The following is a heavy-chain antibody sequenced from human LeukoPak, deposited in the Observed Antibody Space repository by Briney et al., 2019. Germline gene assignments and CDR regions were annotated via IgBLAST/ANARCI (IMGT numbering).Heavy chain of an antibody. Sequence: ASVKVSCKVSGYTLPELSMHWGRQAPGKGLEWRGGFDPEDGETIYAKKFQGRVTMTEDTSTDTAYMELSGLRSEDTAVYHCATEYDFWSGPVGFDIWGQGTMVTVSS. CDR3: ATEYDFWSGPVGFDI. D-gene: IGHD3-3*01. V-gene: IGHV1-24*01. CDR1: GYTLPELS. CDR2: FDPEDGET. J-gene: IGHJ3*02.